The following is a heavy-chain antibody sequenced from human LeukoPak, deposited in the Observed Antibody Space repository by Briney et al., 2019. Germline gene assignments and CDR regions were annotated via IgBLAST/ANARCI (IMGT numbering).Heavy chain of an antibody. CDR1: GFTFTNYG. Sequence: GGSLRLSCSASGFTFTNYGMSWVRQAPGEGVEWGSGLSGSGDGQFYADSVEGRFTISRDIFNNIWYLQMNSLRAEDTAVYYCAKGCQCPSGLSSWFDPRGQGTLVAVSS. CDR3: AKGCQCPSGLSSWFDP. V-gene: IGHV3-23*01. J-gene: IGHJ5*02. D-gene: IGHD1-14*01. CDR2: LSGSGDGQ.